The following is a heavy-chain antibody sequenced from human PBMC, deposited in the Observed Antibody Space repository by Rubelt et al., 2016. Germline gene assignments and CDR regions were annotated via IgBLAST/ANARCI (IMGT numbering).Heavy chain of an antibody. CDR2: IKTDETTT. Sequence: SGGGLVQPGGSLRLSCAASGFTFSSYWMHWVRQAPGKGLVWVSRIKTDETTTNYADSVKGRFTISRDNAKNTLYLQMDSLRAEDTAVYYCARGLQDEPGYYYFYMDVWGKGTTVTVSS. CDR1: GFTFSSYW. J-gene: IGHJ6*03. CDR3: ARGLQDEPGYYYFYMDV. D-gene: IGHD4-11*01. V-gene: IGHV3-74*02.